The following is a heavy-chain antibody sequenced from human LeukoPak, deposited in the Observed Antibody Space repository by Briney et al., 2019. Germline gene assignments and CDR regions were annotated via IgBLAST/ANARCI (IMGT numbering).Heavy chain of an antibody. CDR2: INTNTGNP. CDR1: GYTFTSYG. J-gene: IGHJ4*02. D-gene: IGHD3-22*01. Sequence: GASVKVSCKASGYTFTSYGISWVRQAPGQGLEWMGWINTNTGNPTYAQGFTGRFVFSLDTSASTAYLQISSLKAEDTAVYYCASSPPYYYDSSGYPIGGYWGQGTLVTVSS. CDR3: ASSPPYYYDSSGYPIGGY. V-gene: IGHV7-4-1*02.